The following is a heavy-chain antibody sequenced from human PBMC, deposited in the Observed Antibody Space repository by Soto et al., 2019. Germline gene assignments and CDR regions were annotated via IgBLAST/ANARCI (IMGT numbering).Heavy chain of an antibody. J-gene: IGHJ4*02. CDR1: GFKFDSYW. CDR2: IGTSGSYI. D-gene: IGHD1-26*01. Sequence: PGGSLRLSCAVSGFKFDSYWMSWVRQAPGKGLEWVSSIGTSGSYIYDTDSVKGRFTISRDNTKDSLYLQMNSLRAEDTAIYYCARGSAFIGLDYWGQGTPVTVSS. V-gene: IGHV3-21*01. CDR3: ARGSAFIGLDY.